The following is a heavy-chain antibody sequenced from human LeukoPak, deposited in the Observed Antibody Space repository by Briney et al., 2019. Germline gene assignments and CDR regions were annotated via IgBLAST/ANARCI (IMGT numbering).Heavy chain of an antibody. D-gene: IGHD6-19*01. CDR2: IIPIFGTA. CDR1: GGTFSSYA. CDR3: ASEVSPTPDRGYSSGWYDYYYGMDV. J-gene: IGHJ6*02. Sequence: AASVKVSCKASGGTFSSYAISWVRQAPGQGLEWMGGIIPIFGTANYAQKFQGRVTITTDESTSTAYMELSSLRSEDTAVYYCASEVSPTPDRGYSSGWYDYYYGMDVWGQGTTVTVSS. V-gene: IGHV1-69*05.